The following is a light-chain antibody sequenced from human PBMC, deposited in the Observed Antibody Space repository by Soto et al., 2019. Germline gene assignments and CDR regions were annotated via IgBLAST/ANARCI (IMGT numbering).Light chain of an antibody. J-gene: IGKJ1*01. CDR2: GAS. CDR1: LRVLYSSNSETF. V-gene: IGKV4-1*01. CDR3: QQYYKIPWT. Sequence: DIVMTQFPDSLDVSLGERATINCRSRLRVLYSSNSETFLAWYQQQPGQPPKLLIYGASSREAVVPDRCRGGGSGTDFPLTVTSQQAEYVAHYCQQQYYKIPWTFGQGTKVDIK.